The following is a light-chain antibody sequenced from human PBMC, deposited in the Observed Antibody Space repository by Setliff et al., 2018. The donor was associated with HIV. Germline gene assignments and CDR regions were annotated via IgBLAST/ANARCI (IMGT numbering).Light chain of an antibody. CDR1: SSDVGGYNY. CDR3: CSYAGSSTPYV. CDR2: EVR. V-gene: IGLV2-14*01. J-gene: IGLJ1*01. Sequence: QSVLTQPASVSGSPGQSITISCTGTSSDVGGYNYVSWYQQHPGKAPKLIIYEVRNRPSGVSNRFSGSKSGNTASLTISGLQAEDEGDYYCCSYAGSSTPYVFGTGTKVTVL.